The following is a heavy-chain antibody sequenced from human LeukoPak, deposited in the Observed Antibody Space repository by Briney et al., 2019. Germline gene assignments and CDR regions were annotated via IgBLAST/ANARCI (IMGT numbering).Heavy chain of an antibody. V-gene: IGHV1-69*13. Sequence: GASVKVSCKASGGTFSSYAISWVRQAPGQGLEWMGGIIPIFGTANYAQKFQGRVTITADESTSTAYMELSSLRSEDTAVYYCARDPNYSNYFSGYFDYWGQGTLVTVSS. CDR3: ARDPNYSNYFSGYFDY. D-gene: IGHD4-11*01. J-gene: IGHJ4*02. CDR1: GGTFSSYA. CDR2: IIPIFGTA.